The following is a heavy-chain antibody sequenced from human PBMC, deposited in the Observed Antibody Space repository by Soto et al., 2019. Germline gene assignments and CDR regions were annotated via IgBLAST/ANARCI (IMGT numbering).Heavy chain of an antibody. D-gene: IGHD1-20*01. CDR2: INPNSGGT. CDR3: ARELHNWNYLDY. CDR1: GYTFTGYY. V-gene: IGHV1-2*04. J-gene: IGHJ4*02. Sequence: ASVKVSCKAPGYTFTGYYMHWVRQAPGQGLEWMGWINPNSGGTNYAQKFQGWVTMTRDTSISTAYMELSRLRSDDTAVYYCARELHNWNYLDYWGQGTLVTVSS.